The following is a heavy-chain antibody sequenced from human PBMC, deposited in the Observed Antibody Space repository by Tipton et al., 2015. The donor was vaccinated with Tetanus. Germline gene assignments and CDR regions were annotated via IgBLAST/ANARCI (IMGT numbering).Heavy chain of an antibody. CDR2: INYDGST. D-gene: IGHD3-10*01. J-gene: IGHJ6*02. CDR1: GGTFNNYF. CDR3: ARGDYYGSGTYDV. Sequence: TLSLTCAVYGGTFNNYFWTWIRQPPGKGLEWIGEINYDGSTNYSPSLKSRVTLSLDTTKKQVSLKLSSVTAAETAVYYCARGDYYGSGTYDVWGQGTTVTVPS. V-gene: IGHV4-34*01.